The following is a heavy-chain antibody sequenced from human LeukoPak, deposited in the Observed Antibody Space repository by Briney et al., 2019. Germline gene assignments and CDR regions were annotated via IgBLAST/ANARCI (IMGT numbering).Heavy chain of an antibody. D-gene: IGHD1-26*01. CDR1: GFTFITYA. Sequence: GGSLRLSCAASGFTFITYAMSWVRQAPGKGLEWVSAISGSGGGTYYADPVKGRFTISRDNSKNTLYLQMNSLRAEDTAVYYCTKDEEGGSDYWGQGTLVTVSS. J-gene: IGHJ4*02. CDR3: TKDEEGGSDY. CDR2: ISGSGGGT. V-gene: IGHV3-23*01.